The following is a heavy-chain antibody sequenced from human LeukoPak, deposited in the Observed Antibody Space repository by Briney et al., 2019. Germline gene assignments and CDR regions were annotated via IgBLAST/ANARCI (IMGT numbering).Heavy chain of an antibody. CDR3: ARRLRYFDWLWDYFDY. J-gene: IGHJ4*02. Sequence: GGSLRLSCAASGFTFSNYNMNWVRQAPGKGLEWVSYISSSSSTVKGRFTISRDNAKNSLYLQMNSLRAEDTAVYYCARRLRYFDWLWDYFDYWGQGTLVTVSS. CDR2: ISSSSST. V-gene: IGHV3-48*01. CDR1: GFTFSNYN. D-gene: IGHD3-9*01.